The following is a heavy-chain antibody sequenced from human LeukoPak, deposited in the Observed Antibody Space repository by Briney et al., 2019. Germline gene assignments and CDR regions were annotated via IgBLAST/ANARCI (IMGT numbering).Heavy chain of an antibody. Sequence: SETLSLTCAVYGGSSSGYYWSWIRQPPGKGLEWIGEINHSGSTNYNPSLKSRVTISVDTSKNQFSLKLSSVTAADTAVYYCARRLDYYDSSGYYMRYNWFDPWGQGTLVTVSS. CDR2: INHSGST. CDR1: GGSSSGYY. CDR3: ARRLDYYDSSGYYMRYNWFDP. V-gene: IGHV4-34*01. J-gene: IGHJ5*02. D-gene: IGHD3-22*01.